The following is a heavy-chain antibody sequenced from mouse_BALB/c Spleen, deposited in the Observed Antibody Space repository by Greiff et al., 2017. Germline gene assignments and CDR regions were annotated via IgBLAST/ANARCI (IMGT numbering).Heavy chain of an antibody. D-gene: IGHD2-1*01. V-gene: IGHV5-9*03. J-gene: IGHJ4*01. CDR1: GFTFSSYT. Sequence: EVMLVESGGGLVKPGGSLKLSCAASGFTFSSYTMSWVRQTPEKRLEWVATISSGGGNTYYPDSVKGRFTISRDNAKNNLYLQMSSLRSEDTALYYCARLEGNYVGAMDYWGQGTSVTVSS. CDR3: ARLEGNYVGAMDY. CDR2: ISSGGGNT.